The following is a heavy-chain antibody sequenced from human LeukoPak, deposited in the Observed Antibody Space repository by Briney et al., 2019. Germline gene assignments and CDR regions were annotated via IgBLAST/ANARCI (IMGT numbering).Heavy chain of an antibody. CDR2: IYTSGST. V-gene: IGHV4-61*02. D-gene: IGHD6-6*01. CDR3: ARDDPAIAARPGYYYMDV. J-gene: IGHJ6*03. Sequence: KPSETLSLTCTVSGGSISSGSYYWSWIRQPAGKGLEWIGRIYTSGSTNYNPSLKSRVTISVDTSKNQFSLKLSSVTAADTAVYYCARDDPAIAARPGYYYMDVWGKGTTVTVSS. CDR1: GGSISSGSYY.